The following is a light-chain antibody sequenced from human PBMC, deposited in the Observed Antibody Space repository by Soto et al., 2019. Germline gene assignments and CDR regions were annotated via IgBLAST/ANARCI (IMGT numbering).Light chain of an antibody. CDR3: SSYTTIKTVA. J-gene: IGLJ2*01. CDR1: SSDVGTYNY. Sequence: QSALTQPASVSGSPGQSITISCTGTSSDVGTYNYVSWYQHHPGKAPKLIIYEVSNRPSGISDRFSGFKSANTAYLTISGVQTEDEADYHCSSYTTIKTVAFGGGTKVTVL. V-gene: IGLV2-14*01. CDR2: EVS.